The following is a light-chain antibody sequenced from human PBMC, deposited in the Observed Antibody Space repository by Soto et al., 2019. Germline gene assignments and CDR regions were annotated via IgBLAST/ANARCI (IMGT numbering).Light chain of an antibody. CDR3: QQYGSSPWT. CDR2: GAS. V-gene: IGKV3-20*01. Sequence: EIVLTQSPGTLSFSPGERATLSCRASQSISSSYLAWYQQKPGQAPRLLIYGASSRATGIPDRFSGSGSGTDFTLTISGLEPEDCAVYYCQQYGSSPWTFGQGTKVEIK. CDR1: QSISSSY. J-gene: IGKJ1*01.